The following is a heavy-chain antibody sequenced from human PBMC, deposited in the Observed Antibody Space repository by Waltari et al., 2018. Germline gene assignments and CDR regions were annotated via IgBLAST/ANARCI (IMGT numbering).Heavy chain of an antibody. CDR1: GFTVSSNY. CDR2: IYSGGST. V-gene: IGHV3-53*01. CDR3: AMAGNWGFWFGRYYYYGMDV. Sequence: EVQLVESGGGLIQPGGSLRLSCAASGFTVSSNYMSWVRQAPGKGLEWVSVIYSGGSTYYADSVKGRFTISRDNSKNTLYLQMNSLRAEDTAVYYCAMAGNWGFWFGRYYYYGMDVWGQGTTVTVSS. J-gene: IGHJ6*02. D-gene: IGHD6-19*01.